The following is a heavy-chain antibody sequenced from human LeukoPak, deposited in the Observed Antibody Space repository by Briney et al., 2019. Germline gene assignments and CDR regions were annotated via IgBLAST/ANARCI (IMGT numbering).Heavy chain of an antibody. V-gene: IGHV3-21*01. J-gene: IGHJ4*02. CDR2: ISSGSSYI. CDR3: ASTLTPYYFDY. Sequence: PGGSLRLSCAASGFTFSTYSINWVRQAPGKGLEWVSSISSGSSYIHYADSVKGRFTISRDNAKNSLYLQMNSQRAEDTAVYYCASTLTPYYFDYWGQGTLVTVSS. CDR1: GFTFSTYS.